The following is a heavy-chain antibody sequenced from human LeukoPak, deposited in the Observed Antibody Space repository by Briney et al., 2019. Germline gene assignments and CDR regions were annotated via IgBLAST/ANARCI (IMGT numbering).Heavy chain of an antibody. V-gene: IGHV4-4*07. CDR1: GGSISSYY. CDR3: ARDRMVRGVIIFDY. D-gene: IGHD3-10*01. CDR2: IYTSGST. J-gene: IGHJ4*02. Sequence: PSETLSLTCTVSGGSISSYYWSWIRQPAGKGLEWIGRIYTSGSTNFNPSLKSRVTMSVDTSKNQFSLKLSSETAADTAVYYCARDRMVRGVIIFDYWGQGTLVTDSS.